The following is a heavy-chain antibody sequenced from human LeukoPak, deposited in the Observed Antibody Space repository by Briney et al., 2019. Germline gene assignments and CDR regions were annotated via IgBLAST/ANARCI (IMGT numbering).Heavy chain of an antibody. Sequence: GASVQVSCKASGFTFTSSAVQWVRQARGQRLEWIGWIVVGSGNTNYAQKFQERVTITRDMSTSTAYMELSSLRSEDTAVYYCAAVGHYYDSSGYSMFDYWGQGTLVTVSS. J-gene: IGHJ4*02. D-gene: IGHD3-22*01. CDR3: AAVGHYYDSSGYSMFDY. V-gene: IGHV1-58*01. CDR1: GFTFTSSA. CDR2: IVVGSGNT.